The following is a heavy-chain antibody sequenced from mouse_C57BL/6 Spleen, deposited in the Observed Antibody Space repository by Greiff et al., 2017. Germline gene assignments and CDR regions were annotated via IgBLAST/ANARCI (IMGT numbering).Heavy chain of an antibody. V-gene: IGHV2-5*01. Sequence: VQLKESGPGLVQPSQSLSITCTVSGFSLTSYGVHWVRQSPGKGLEWLGVIWRGGSTDYNAAFMSRLSITKDNSKSQVFFKMNSLQADDTAIYYCAKNFRDYDGYYFDYWGQGTTLTVSS. D-gene: IGHD2-4*01. J-gene: IGHJ2*01. CDR1: GFSLTSYG. CDR3: AKNFRDYDGYYFDY. CDR2: IWRGGST.